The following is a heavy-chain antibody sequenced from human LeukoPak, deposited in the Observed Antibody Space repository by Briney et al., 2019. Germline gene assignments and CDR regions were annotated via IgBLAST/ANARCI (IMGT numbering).Heavy chain of an antibody. Sequence: SETLSLTCTVSGGSISSGDYYWSWIRQPPGKGLEWIGYIYYSGSTYYNPSLKSRVTISVDTSKNQFSLKLSSVTAADTAVYYCARVNTATLPFDYWGQGTLATVSP. CDR3: ARVNTATLPFDY. V-gene: IGHV4-30-4*08. CDR1: GGSISSGDYY. J-gene: IGHJ4*02. CDR2: IYYSGST. D-gene: IGHD5-18*01.